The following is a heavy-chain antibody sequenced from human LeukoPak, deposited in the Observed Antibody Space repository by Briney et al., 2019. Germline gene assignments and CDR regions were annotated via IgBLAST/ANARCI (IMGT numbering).Heavy chain of an antibody. CDR1: GFTFSSYW. D-gene: IGHD5-18*01. CDR2: IKQDGSEK. J-gene: IGHJ3*02. Sequence: GSLRLSCAASGFTFSSYWMSWVRQAPGKGLEWVANIKQDGSEKYYVDSVKGRFTISRDNAKNSLYLQMNSLRAEDTAVYYCASHVDTAMDDAFDIWGQGTMVTVSS. CDR3: ASHVDTAMDDAFDI. V-gene: IGHV3-7*01.